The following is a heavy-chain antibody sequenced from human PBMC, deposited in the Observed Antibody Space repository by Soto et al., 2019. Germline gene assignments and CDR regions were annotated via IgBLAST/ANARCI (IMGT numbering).Heavy chain of an antibody. V-gene: IGHV3-23*01. Sequence: EVQLLESGGGLVQPGGSLRLSWAASGFTFSSYAMSWVRQAPGKGLEWVSAISGSGGSTYYADSVKGRFTISRDNSKNTLYLQMNSLGAEDTAVYYCAKDLDNSSGWYVKGWGQGTLVTVSS. CDR1: GFTFSSYA. J-gene: IGHJ4*02. CDR2: ISGSGGST. D-gene: IGHD6-19*01. CDR3: AKDLDNSSGWYVKG.